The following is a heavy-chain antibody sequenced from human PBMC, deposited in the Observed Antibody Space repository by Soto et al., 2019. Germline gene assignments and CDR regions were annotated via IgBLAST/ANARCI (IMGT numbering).Heavy chain of an antibody. CDR3: ASTVVTWGDYFDY. V-gene: IGHV4-39*01. D-gene: IGHD3-10*01. CDR2: IYHSGST. CDR1: GGSIRSNNYY. Sequence: PSETLSLTCTVSGGSIRSNNYYWGWIRQPPGKGLEWIGSIYHSGSTNYNPSLKSRVTLSVDTSKNQSSLKLSSVTDADTAVYYCASTVVTWGDYFDYWGQGTLVTVSS. J-gene: IGHJ4*02.